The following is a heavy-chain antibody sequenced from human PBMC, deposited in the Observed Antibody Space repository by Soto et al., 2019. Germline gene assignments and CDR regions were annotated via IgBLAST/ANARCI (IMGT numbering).Heavy chain of an antibody. D-gene: IGHD3-3*01. CDR3: ARGYDFWSGQIDF. CDR1: GDSVSSGSYY. J-gene: IGHJ4*02. CDR2: IYYSGDT. V-gene: IGHV4-61*01. Sequence: QVQLQESGPGLLKPSETLSLTCAVSGDSVSSGSYYWSWIRQPPGKGLEWIGYIYYSGDTIYNPSLKSRVTISVDTSKNQFSLKLSSVTAADTAVYYCARGYDFWSGQIDFWGQGTQVTVSS.